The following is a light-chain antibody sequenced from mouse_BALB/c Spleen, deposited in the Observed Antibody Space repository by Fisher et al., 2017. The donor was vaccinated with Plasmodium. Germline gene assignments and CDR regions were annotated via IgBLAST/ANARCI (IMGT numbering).Light chain of an antibody. CDR2: YTS. J-gene: IGKJ5*01. Sequence: DIVLTQSTATLSMIIGDRVSLSCRASQSFSDYLHWFQRKSHESPRLLINYTSQSISWIPYRFSGSGAGTAFTLSINSVETEDFGMYFCQQSNSWPLTFGAGTKLELK. CDR1: QSFSDY. V-gene: IGKV5-45*01. CDR3: QQSNSWPLT.